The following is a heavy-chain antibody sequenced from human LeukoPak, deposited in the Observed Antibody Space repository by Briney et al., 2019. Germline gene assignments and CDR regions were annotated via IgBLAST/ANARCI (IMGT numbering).Heavy chain of an antibody. Sequence: SETLSLTCTVSGGSISSGSYYWGWIRQTPEKGLEGIASIYYSGTTSYNTSLKSRVTISIDTSKNQFSLRLTSVTASDTAVYYCARHVYDSSYFRHWGQGTLVTVSS. CDR1: GGSISSGSYY. CDR3: ARHVYDSSYFRH. D-gene: IGHD3-22*01. V-gene: IGHV4-39*01. CDR2: IYYSGTT. J-gene: IGHJ1*01.